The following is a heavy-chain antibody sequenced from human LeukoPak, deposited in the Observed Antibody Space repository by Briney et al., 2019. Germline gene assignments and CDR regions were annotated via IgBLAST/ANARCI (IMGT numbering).Heavy chain of an antibody. Sequence: SVKVSCKASGGTFSSYAISWVRQAPGQGVEWMGGIIPIFGTANYAQKLQGRVTITADESTSTAYMELSSLRSEDTAVYCCARNSVLRYFFWLFFFDYWGQGTLVTVSS. V-gene: IGHV1-69*01. D-gene: IGHD3-9*01. CDR1: GGTFSSYA. CDR3: ARNSVLRYFFWLFFFDY. J-gene: IGHJ4*02. CDR2: IIPIFGTA.